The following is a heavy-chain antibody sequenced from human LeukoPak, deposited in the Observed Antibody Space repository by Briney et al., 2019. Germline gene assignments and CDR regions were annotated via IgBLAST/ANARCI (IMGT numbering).Heavy chain of an antibody. D-gene: IGHD3-10*01. CDR2: ISGGGGNQ. CDR3: ARDRGVIAPTGFFNY. CDR1: GFTFNSYA. J-gene: IGHJ4*02. V-gene: IGHV3-23*01. Sequence: PGESLRLSCAASGFTFNSYAMSWVRQAPGKGLEWVSTISGGGGNQYYADSVKGRFTISRDNSRGTLYLQMNSLSAEDTAVYYCARDRGVIAPTGFFNYWGQGSLVTVSS.